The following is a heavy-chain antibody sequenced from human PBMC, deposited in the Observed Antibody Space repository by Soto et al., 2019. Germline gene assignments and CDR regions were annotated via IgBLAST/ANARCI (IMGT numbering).Heavy chain of an antibody. V-gene: IGHV3-30*18. J-gene: IGHJ4*02. CDR3: AKDRRKVVVAAPFDS. Sequence: QVQLVESGGGVVQPGRSLRLSCAASGFPFSSYGMHWVRQAPGKGLEWVAVIAYDGSNKYYADSVKSRLTISRDNSKNTLSRQMNSLRAEDTAVYYCAKDRRKVVVAAPFDSWGQGTLVTVSS. CDR1: GFPFSSYG. CDR2: IAYDGSNK. D-gene: IGHD2-15*01.